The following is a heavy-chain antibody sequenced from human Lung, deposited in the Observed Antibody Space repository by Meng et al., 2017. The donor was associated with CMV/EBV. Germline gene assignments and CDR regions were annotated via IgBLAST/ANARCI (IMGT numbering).Heavy chain of an antibody. D-gene: IGHD1-26*01. CDR2: IDDSGST. CDR1: GVSISSNIR. V-gene: IGHV4-4*02. CDR3: ARGKQDAWELLAY. J-gene: IGHJ4*02. Sequence: QVQLQGSGPGLVKPSGTRSLTCGVSGVSISSNIRWTWVRQPPGKGLEWIGDIDDSGSTNYNPSLNSRISTSLDKSKNHFSLKVNSVTAADTAVYYCARGKQDAWELLAYWGQGALVTVSS.